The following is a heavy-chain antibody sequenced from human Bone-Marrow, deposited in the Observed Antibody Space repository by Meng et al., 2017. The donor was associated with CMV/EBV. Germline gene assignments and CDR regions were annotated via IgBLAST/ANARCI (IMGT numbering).Heavy chain of an antibody. CDR2: IYWNDDK. D-gene: IGHD1-26*01. CDR1: GFSLSTSGVG. J-gene: IGHJ3*02. Sequence: SGPTLVKPTQTLTLTCTFSGFSLSTSGVGVGWIRQPPGKALEWLALIYWNDDKRYSPSLKRRLTITEDISKNQVVLTMTHMDPVDTATYYSAQRDLTYYRGTPDAFDIWGQGTIVVASS. V-gene: IGHV2-5*01. CDR3: AQRDLTYYRGTPDAFDI.